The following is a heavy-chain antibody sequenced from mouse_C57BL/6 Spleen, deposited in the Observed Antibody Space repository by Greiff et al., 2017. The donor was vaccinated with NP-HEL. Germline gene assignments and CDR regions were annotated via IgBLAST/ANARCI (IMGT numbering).Heavy chain of an antibody. CDR1: GFTIKDYY. J-gene: IGHJ3*01. D-gene: IGHD1-1*01. CDR3: TTNYGMAWFAY. V-gene: IGHV14-1*01. CDR2: IDPEDGDT. Sequence: VQLQQSGAELVRPGASVKLSCTASGFTIKDYYMHWVKQRPEQGLEWIGRIDPEDGDTEYAPKFQGKATMTADTSSNTAYLQLSSLTSEDTAVYYCTTNYGMAWFAYWGQGTLVTVSA.